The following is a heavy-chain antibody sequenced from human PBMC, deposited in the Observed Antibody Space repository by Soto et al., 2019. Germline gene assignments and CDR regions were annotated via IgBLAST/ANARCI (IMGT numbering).Heavy chain of an antibody. CDR3: ARLPMVRGVTGPHFDY. V-gene: IGHV1-69*02. Sequence: SVKVSCKASGGTFSSYTISWVRQAPGQGLEWMGRIIPILGIANYAQKFQGRVTITADKSTSTAYMELSSLRSEDTAVYYCARLPMVRGVTGPHFDYWGKGTLVTVPS. D-gene: IGHD3-10*01. J-gene: IGHJ4*02. CDR1: GGTFSSYT. CDR2: IIPILGIA.